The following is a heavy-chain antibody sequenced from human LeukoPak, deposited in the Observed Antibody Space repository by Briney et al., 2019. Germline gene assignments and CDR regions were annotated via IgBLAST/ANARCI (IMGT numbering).Heavy chain of an antibody. J-gene: IGHJ4*02. D-gene: IGHD3-10*01. CDR3: ASARGSGNYYSPNGY. CDR2: ISYDGSNK. V-gene: IGHV3-30-3*01. CDR1: GFTFSSYA. Sequence: GGSLRLSCAASGFTFSSYAMHWVRQAPGKGLEWVAVISYDGSNKYYADSVKGRFTISRDNSKNTLHLQMNSLRPEGTAVYYCASARGSGNYYSPNGYWGQGTLVTVSS.